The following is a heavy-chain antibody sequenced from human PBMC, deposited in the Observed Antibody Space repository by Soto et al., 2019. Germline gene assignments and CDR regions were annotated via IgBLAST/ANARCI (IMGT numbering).Heavy chain of an antibody. CDR1: GFTFRSYA. V-gene: IGHV3-23*01. D-gene: IGHD7-27*01. Sequence: GGSLRLSCAASGFTFRSYAMSWVRQAPGKGLEWVSVIGATVTSIFYADSVKGRFTISRDNSKSTLYMQMNSLRAEDTAVYYCAKGNWGDDRNYFDPWGQGTLVTVSS. CDR3: AKGNWGDDRNYFDP. J-gene: IGHJ5*02. CDR2: IGATVTSI.